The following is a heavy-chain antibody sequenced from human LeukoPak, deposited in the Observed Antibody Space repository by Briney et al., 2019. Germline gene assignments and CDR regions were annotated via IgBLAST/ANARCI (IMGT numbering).Heavy chain of an antibody. CDR3: ARDGDTAMVNAFDI. CDR2: IYYSGST. D-gene: IGHD5-18*01. CDR1: GGSFSGYY. V-gene: IGHV4-59*01. Sequence: SETLSLTCAVYGGSFSGYYWSWIRQPPGKGLEWIGYIYYSGSTNYNPSLKSRVTISVDTSKNQFSLKLSSVTAADTAVYYCARDGDTAMVNAFDIWGQGTMVTVSS. J-gene: IGHJ3*02.